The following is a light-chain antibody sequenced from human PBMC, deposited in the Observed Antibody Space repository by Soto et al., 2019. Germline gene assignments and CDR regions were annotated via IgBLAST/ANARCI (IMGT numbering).Light chain of an antibody. J-gene: IGKJ1*01. CDR1: QSVTSNF. Sequence: EIVLTQSPGTLSLSPGERATLSCRASQSVTSNFLAWYQHKPGQAPRLLIYDASSRATGIPDRFSGSGSATEFTLTISSLQPDDFATYYCHQYSSYSWTFGQGTKVDIK. V-gene: IGKV3-20*01. CDR2: DAS. CDR3: HQYSSYSWT.